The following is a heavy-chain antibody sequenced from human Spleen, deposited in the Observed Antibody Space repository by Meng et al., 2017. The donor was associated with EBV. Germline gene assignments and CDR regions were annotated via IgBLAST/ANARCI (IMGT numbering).Heavy chain of an antibody. Sequence: QLLQLGAGLLKPSEALALTCAVYGGSFSGFYWSWIRQPPGKGLEWIGEINHSGSTNYNPFLKSRVTISVDTSKNQFSLKLSSVTAADTAVYYCVMNMVQGVMGNWFDPWGQGTLVTVSS. CDR1: GGSFSGFY. V-gene: IGHV4-34*01. J-gene: IGHJ5*02. CDR2: INHSGST. CDR3: VMNMVQGVMGNWFDP. D-gene: IGHD3-10*01.